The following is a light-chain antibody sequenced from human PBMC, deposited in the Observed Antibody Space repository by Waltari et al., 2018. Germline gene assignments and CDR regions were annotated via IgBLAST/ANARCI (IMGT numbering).Light chain of an antibody. CDR2: EVT. V-gene: IGLV2-8*01. Sequence: QSALTQPPSASGSPGQSVTISCTGTSSDIGCYHYVSWYQQRPGKAPKRLIYEVTKRPSGVPDRFSGSKSANTASLTVSGLQAEDEADYYCSSYAGSNYVAFGGGTKLTVL. CDR1: SSDIGCYHY. J-gene: IGLJ2*01. CDR3: SSYAGSNYVA.